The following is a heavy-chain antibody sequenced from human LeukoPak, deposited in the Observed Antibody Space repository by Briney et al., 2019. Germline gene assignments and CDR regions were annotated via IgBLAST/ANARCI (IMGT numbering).Heavy chain of an antibody. D-gene: IGHD3-3*01. J-gene: IGHJ6*03. V-gene: IGHV4-38-2*01. CDR1: GYSISSGYY. CDR2: IYHSGST. Sequence: SETLSLTCAVSGYSISSGYYWGWIRQPPGKGLEWIGSIYHSGSTYYNPSLKSRVTISVDTSKNQFSLKLSSVTAADTAVYYCARYPTYYDFWSGYYRRADYYYMDVWGKGTTVTVSS. CDR3: ARYPTYYDFWSGYYRRADYYYMDV.